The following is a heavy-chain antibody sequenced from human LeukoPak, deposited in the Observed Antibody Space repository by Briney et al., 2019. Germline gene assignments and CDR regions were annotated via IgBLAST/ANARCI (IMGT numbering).Heavy chain of an antibody. CDR1: GFTFSSYV. D-gene: IGHD6-6*01. CDR3: ARGEYSSFWFDP. J-gene: IGHJ5*02. V-gene: IGHV3-30*04. Sequence: GGSLRLSCAASGFTFSSYVMHWVRQAPGKGLEWVAIISYDGSNEYYADSVKGRFTISRDNSKNTLYLQMNSLRAADTAVYYCARGEYSSFWFDPWGQGTLVTVSS. CDR2: ISYDGSNE.